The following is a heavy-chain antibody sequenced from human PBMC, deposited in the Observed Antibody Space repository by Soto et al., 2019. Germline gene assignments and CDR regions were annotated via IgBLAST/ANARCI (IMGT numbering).Heavy chain of an antibody. CDR3: ASVDAFAQQYGMDV. Sequence: QVQLQESGPGLVKPSQTLSLTCTVSGGSISSGDYYWSWIRQPPGKGLEWIGYIYYSGSTYYNPTLKSRVTISVDTSKNQFSLKLRSVTAADTAVYYCASVDAFAQQYGMDVWGQGTTVTVSS. V-gene: IGHV4-30-4*01. CDR1: GGSISSGDYY. CDR2: IYYSGST. J-gene: IGHJ6*02. D-gene: IGHD5-12*01.